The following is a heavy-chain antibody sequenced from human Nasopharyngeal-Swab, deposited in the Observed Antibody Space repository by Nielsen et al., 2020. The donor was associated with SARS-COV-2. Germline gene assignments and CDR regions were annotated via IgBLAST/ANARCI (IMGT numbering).Heavy chain of an antibody. CDR3: ARESIAAAGPGMDV. CDR2: IKSDGSST. CDR1: GFIFSSYW. D-gene: IGHD6-13*01. Sequence: SCAASGFIFSSYWMHWVRQAPGKGLVWVSRIKSDGSSTSYADSVKGRFTISRDNAKNTLFLQMNSLRAEDTAVYYCARESIAAAGPGMDVWGQGTTVTVSS. V-gene: IGHV3-74*01. J-gene: IGHJ6*02.